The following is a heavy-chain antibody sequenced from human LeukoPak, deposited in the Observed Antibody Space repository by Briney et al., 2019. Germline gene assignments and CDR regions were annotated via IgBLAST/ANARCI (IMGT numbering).Heavy chain of an antibody. Sequence: QPGRSLRLSCAASGFTFSSYAMHWVRQAPGKGLEWVAVISYDGSNKYYADSVKGRFTISRDNSKNTLYLQMNSLRAEDTAVYYCAKDRWSHYSGSYLQGVELDYWGQGTLVTVSS. CDR1: GFTFSSYA. V-gene: IGHV3-30-3*01. CDR2: ISYDGSNK. D-gene: IGHD1-26*01. CDR3: AKDRWSHYSGSYLQGVELDY. J-gene: IGHJ4*02.